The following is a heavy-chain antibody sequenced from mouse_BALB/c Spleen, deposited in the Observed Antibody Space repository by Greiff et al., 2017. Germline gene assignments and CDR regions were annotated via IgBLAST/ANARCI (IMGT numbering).Heavy chain of an antibody. J-gene: IGHJ2*01. CDR1: GFTFSSYT. V-gene: IGHV5-6-4*01. D-gene: IGHD4-1*01. CDR2: ISSGGSYT. Sequence: EVKVVESGGGLVKPGGSLKLSCAASGFTFSSYTMSWVRQTPEKRLEWVATISSGGSYTYYPDSVKGRFTISRDNAKNTLYLQMSSLKSEDTAMYYCTRPGTGFFDYWGQGTTLTVSS. CDR3: TRPGTGFFDY.